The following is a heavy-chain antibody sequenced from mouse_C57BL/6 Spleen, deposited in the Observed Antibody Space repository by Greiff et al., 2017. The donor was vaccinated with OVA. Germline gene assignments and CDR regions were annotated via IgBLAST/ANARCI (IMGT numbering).Heavy chain of an antibody. D-gene: IGHD2-1*01. Sequence: VLLQQSGPVLVKPGASVKMSCKASGYTFTDYYMNWVKQSHGKSLEWIGVINPYNGGNSYNQKVQGKATLSVDKSSITAYMELNSLTSEDSAVYYCARRGTGKHFDYWGQGTTLTVSS. CDR1: GYTFTDYY. J-gene: IGHJ2*01. CDR3: ARRGTGKHFDY. CDR2: INPYNGGN. V-gene: IGHV1-19*01.